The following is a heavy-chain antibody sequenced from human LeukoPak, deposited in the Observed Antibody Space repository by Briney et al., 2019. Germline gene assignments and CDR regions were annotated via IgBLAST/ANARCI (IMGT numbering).Heavy chain of an antibody. Sequence: SETLSLTCAVYGGSFSGYYWSWIRQPPGKGLEWIGEIKHSGSTNYNPSLKSRVTISVDTSKNQFSLKLSSVTAADTAVYYCARSPTYDYVWGSPYYFDYWGQGTLVTVSS. CDR1: GGSFSGYY. V-gene: IGHV4-34*01. D-gene: IGHD3-16*01. J-gene: IGHJ4*02. CDR3: ARSPTYDYVWGSPYYFDY. CDR2: IKHSGST.